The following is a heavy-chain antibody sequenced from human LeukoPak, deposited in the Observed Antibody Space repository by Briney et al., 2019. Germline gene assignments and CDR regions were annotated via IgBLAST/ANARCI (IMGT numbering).Heavy chain of an antibody. V-gene: IGHV3-30-3*01. D-gene: IGHD1-26*01. J-gene: IGHJ4*02. CDR1: GFTFSSYA. CDR2: ISYDGSNK. CDR3: AKVAGSYYRSNWYYFDY. Sequence: GRSLGLSCAASGFTFSSYAMHWVRQAPGKGLEWVAVISYDGSNKYYADSVKGRFTISRDNSKNTLYLQMNSLRAEDTAVYYCAKVAGSYYRSNWYYFDYWGQGTLVTVSS.